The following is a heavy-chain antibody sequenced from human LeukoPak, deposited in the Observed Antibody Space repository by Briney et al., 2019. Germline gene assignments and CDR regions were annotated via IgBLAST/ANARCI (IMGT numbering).Heavy chain of an antibody. CDR3: ARDRLMVYAGPWFDP. CDR2: IYTSGST. V-gene: IGHV4-4*07. D-gene: IGHD2-8*01. CDR1: GGSISSYY. Sequence: SETLSLTCTVSGGSISSYYWSWIRQPAGKGLEWIGRIYTSGSTNYNPSLKSRVTMSVDTSKYQFSLKLSSVTAADTAVYYCARDRLMVYAGPWFDPWGQGTLVTVSS. J-gene: IGHJ5*02.